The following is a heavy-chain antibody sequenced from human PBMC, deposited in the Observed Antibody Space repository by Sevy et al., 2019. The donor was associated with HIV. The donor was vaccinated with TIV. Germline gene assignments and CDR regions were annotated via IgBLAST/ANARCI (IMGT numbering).Heavy chain of an antibody. J-gene: IGHJ3*02. CDR1: GFTFSSYA. CDR2: ISGSGGST. D-gene: IGHD3-10*01. Sequence: GGSLRLSCAASGFTFSSYAMSWVRHAPGKGLEWVSAISGSGGSTYYADSVKGRFTISRDNSKNTLYLQMNSLRAEDTAVYYCAKGDGDSQRAFDIWGQGTMVTVSS. CDR3: AKGDGDSQRAFDI. V-gene: IGHV3-23*01.